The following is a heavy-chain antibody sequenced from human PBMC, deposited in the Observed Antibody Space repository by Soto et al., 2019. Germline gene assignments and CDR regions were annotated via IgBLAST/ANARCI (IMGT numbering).Heavy chain of an antibody. V-gene: IGHV3-30*18. CDR1: GFTFSSYG. J-gene: IGHJ4*02. CDR3: AKDRGYGYWGEYYFDY. CDR2: ISYDGSNK. D-gene: IGHD5-18*01. Sequence: GGSLRLSCAASGFTFSSYGMHWVRQAPGKGLEWVAVISYDGSNKYYADSVKGRFTISRDNSKNTLYLQMNSLRAEDTAVYYCAKDRGYGYWGEYYFDYWGQGTLVTVSS.